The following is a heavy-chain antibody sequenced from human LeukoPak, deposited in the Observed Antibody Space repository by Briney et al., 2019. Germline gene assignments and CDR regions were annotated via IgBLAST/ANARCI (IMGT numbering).Heavy chain of an antibody. V-gene: IGHV3-21*01. D-gene: IGHD6-13*01. CDR2: ISSGSSNI. J-gene: IGHJ4*02. CDR1: GFTFSRYT. Sequence: GGSLRLSCAASGFTFSRYTMNLVRQAPGKGLECVSSISSGSSNIHYADSVKGRFTISRDNAKNSLYLQMNSLRAEDTAVYYSASPIATDGLDYWGQGTLVTVSS. CDR3: ASPIATDGLDY.